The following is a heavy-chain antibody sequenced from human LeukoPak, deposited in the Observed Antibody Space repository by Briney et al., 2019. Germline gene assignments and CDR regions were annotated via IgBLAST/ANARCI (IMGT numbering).Heavy chain of an antibody. D-gene: IGHD3-3*01. J-gene: IGHJ5*02. Sequence: PGGSLRLSCAASGFTFSSYSMNWVRQAPGKGLEWVSSISSSSSYIYYADSVKGRFTISRDNAKNSLYLQMNSLRAEDTAVYYCARDSYPYYDFWSGYRNWFDPWGQGTLVTVSS. CDR2: ISSSSSYI. CDR1: GFTFSSYS. CDR3: ARDSYPYYDFWSGYRNWFDP. V-gene: IGHV3-21*01.